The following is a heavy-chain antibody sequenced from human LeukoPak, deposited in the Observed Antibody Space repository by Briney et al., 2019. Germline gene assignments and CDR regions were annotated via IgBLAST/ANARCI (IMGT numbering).Heavy chain of an antibody. Sequence: ASVKVSCKASGYTFTGYYMYWVRQAPGQGLEWMGWINPNSGGTNYAQKFQGRVTMTRDTSISTAYMELSRLRSDDTAVYYCASHIVVVPAAPYPHDPFDYWGQGTLVTVSS. D-gene: IGHD2-2*01. CDR2: INPNSGGT. J-gene: IGHJ4*02. V-gene: IGHV1-2*02. CDR3: ASHIVVVPAAPYPHDPFDY. CDR1: GYTFTGYY.